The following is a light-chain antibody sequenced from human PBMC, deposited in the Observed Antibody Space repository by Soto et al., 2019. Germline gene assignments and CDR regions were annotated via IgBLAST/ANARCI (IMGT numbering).Light chain of an antibody. V-gene: IGLV1-40*01. CDR1: SSNIGAGYD. J-gene: IGLJ2*01. CDR3: QSYDRSLSGYVV. CDR2: ANS. Sequence: QSVLTQPPSVSGAPGQRVTISCTGSSSNIGAGYDVHWYQQLPGTAPKLLIYANSNRPSGVPDRFSGSKSGTSASLAITGLQAEDEADYYCQSYDRSLSGYVVFGGGTKVTVL.